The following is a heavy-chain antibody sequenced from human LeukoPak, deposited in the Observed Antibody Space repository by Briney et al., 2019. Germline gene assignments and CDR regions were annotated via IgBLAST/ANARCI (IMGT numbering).Heavy chain of an antibody. CDR2: IYTSGST. D-gene: IGHD6-19*01. CDR1: SGSFSGYY. Sequence: PSETLSLTCAVYSGSFSGYYWSWIRQAPGKGLEWIGRIYTSGSTNYNPSLKSRVTMSVDTSKNQFSLKQNSVTAADTAVYYCARSLSSGWFPFDYWGQGTLVPVSS. CDR3: ARSLSSGWFPFDY. V-gene: IGHV4-59*10. J-gene: IGHJ4*02.